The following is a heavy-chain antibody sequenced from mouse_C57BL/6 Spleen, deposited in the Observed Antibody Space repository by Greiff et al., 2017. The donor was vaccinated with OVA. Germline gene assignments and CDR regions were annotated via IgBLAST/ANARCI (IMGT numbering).Heavy chain of an antibody. V-gene: IGHV7-3*01. Sequence: EVQLVESGGGLVQPGGSLSLSCAASGFTFTDYYMSWVRQPPGKALEWLGFIRNKANGYTTEYSASVKGRFTIARDNSQSILYLQMNALRAEYSATYYCARSLGNFYSMGYWGQGTSVTVSS. J-gene: IGHJ4*01. D-gene: IGHD2-1*01. CDR3: ARSLGNFYSMGY. CDR1: GFTFTDYY. CDR2: IRNKANGYTT.